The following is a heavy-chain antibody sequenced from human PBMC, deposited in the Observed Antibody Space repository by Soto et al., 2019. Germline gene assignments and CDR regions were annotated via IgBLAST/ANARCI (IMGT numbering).Heavy chain of an antibody. CDR3: ARGGGDNSSSSVRVQNGGNYYYYGMDV. CDR2: IYYSGST. J-gene: IGHJ6*02. V-gene: IGHV4-30-4*01. CDR1: GGSISSGDYY. D-gene: IGHD6-6*01. Sequence: PSETLSLTCTVSGGSISSGDYYWSWIRQPPGKGLEWIGYIYYSGSTYYNPSLKSRVTISVDTSKNQFSLKLSSVTAADTAVYYCARGGGDNSSSSVRVQNGGNYYYYGMDVWGQGTTVTVSS.